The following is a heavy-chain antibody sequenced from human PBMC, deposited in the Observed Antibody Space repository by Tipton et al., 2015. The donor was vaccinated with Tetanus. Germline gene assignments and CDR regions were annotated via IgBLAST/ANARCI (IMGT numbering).Heavy chain of an antibody. CDR2: IYPGDSDT. V-gene: IGHV5-51*01. CDR1: GYTFDTYW. D-gene: IGHD3-3*01. J-gene: IGHJ5*02. Sequence: VQLVQSGAEVKKPGESLKISCKCSGYTFDTYWIAWVRQMPGKGLEWMGIIYPGDSDTRYSPSFQGQVTMSVDRSTATAYLQWGSLKASDTAIYYCARHFGEMLYAPFRFDPWGQGTLVTVSS. CDR3: ARHFGEMLYAPFRFDP.